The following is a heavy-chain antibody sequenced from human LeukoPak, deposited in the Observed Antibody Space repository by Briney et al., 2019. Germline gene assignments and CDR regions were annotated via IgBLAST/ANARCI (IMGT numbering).Heavy chain of an antibody. CDR2: VDPEDGET. CDR1: GYTFTDYY. CDR3: ATDPEVLAMVRGVIITQRGN. V-gene: IGHV1-69-2*01. Sequence: ASVKVPCKVSGYTFTDYYMHWVQQAPGKGLEWMGLVDPEDGETIYAEKFQGRVTITADTSTDTAYMELSSLRSEDTAVYYCATDPEVLAMVRGVIITQRGNWGQGTLVTVSS. J-gene: IGHJ4*02. D-gene: IGHD3-10*01.